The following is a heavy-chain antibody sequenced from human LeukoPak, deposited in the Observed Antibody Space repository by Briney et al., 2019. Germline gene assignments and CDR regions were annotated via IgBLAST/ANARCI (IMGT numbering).Heavy chain of an antibody. CDR2: IYTGGST. J-gene: IGHJ5*02. CDR3: AKDAVVVPAALNWFDP. V-gene: IGHV3-66*02. CDR1: GFTVSSNY. Sequence: HTGGSLRLSCAASGFTVSSNYMSWVRQAPGKGLEWVSVIYTGGSTYYADSVKGRFTISRDNSKNTLYLQMNSLRAEDTAVYYCAKDAVVVPAALNWFDPWGQGTLVTVSS. D-gene: IGHD2-2*01.